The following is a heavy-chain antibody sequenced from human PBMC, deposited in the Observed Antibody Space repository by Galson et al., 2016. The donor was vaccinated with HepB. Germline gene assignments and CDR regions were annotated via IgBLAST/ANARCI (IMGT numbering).Heavy chain of an antibody. CDR1: GFTFGHYF. CDR2: ISGSADSR. V-gene: IGHV3-11*01. D-gene: IGHD6-19*01. J-gene: IGHJ5*02. Sequence: SLRLSCAASGFTFGHYFVSWIRQAPGKGLEWVSYISGSADSRRYADSVKGRFTISRDNSKNSLYLQMNNLRAEDTAVYYCESMVPLYSGGWYVRGDGWFDPWGQGTLVTVSS. CDR3: ESMVPLYSGGWYVRGDGWFDP.